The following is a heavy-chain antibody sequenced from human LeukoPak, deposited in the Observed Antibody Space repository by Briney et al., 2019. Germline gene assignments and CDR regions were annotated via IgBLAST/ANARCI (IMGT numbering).Heavy chain of an antibody. J-gene: IGHJ4*02. V-gene: IGHV4-59*01. CDR1: GGSISSYY. Sequence: SETLSLSCTVSGGSISSYYWSWIRQPPGKGLEWIADVYYSGSTNYNPSLKSRVTISVDKSKNQFSLNLSSVTAADTAVYYCARSGGYSGYDVDYWGQGTLVTVSS. CDR2: VYYSGST. CDR3: ARSGGYSGYDVDY. D-gene: IGHD5-12*01.